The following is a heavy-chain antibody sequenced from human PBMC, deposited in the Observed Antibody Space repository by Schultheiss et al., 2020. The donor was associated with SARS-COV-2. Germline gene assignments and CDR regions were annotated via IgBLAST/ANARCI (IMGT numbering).Heavy chain of an antibody. CDR2: IWYDGSNK. CDR1: GFTFSSYG. CDR3: AKASSIAARVGY. D-gene: IGHD6-6*01. V-gene: IGHV3-30*02. J-gene: IGHJ4*02. Sequence: GGSLRLSCAASGFTFSSYGMHWVRQAPGKGLEWVAVIWYDGSNKYYADSVKGRFTISRDNSKNTLYLQMNSLRAEDTAVYYCAKASSIAARVGYWGQGTLVTVS.